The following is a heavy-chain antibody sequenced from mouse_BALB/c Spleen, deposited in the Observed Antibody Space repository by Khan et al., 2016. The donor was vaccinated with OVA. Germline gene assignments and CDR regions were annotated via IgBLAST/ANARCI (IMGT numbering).Heavy chain of an antibody. CDR3: ARDGSRYNYAVDY. CDR2: ISYSGST. J-gene: IGHJ4*01. D-gene: IGHD2-3*01. Sequence: VQLKQSGPGLVKPSQSLSLTCTVTGYSITSDYAWNWIRQFPGNKLEWMGYISYSGSTNYNPALKRRISITRDTSKNQFFLQLNSVTTEDTATYYDARDGSRYNYAVDYWGQGTSVTVSS. CDR1: GYSITSDYA. V-gene: IGHV3-2*02.